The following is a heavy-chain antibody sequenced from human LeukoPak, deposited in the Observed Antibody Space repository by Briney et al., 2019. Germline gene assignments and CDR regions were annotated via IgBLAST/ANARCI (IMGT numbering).Heavy chain of an antibody. D-gene: IGHD1-26*01. CDR2: MNQDGSEK. CDR1: GFTFSNYW. V-gene: IGHV3-7*01. CDR3: ARETHATFDY. Sequence: PGGSLRLSCVDSGFTFSNYWMSWVRQAPGKGLEWVANMNQDGSEKYYVDSVKGRFTISRDNAKNSLYLQMNSPRAEDTAVYYCARETHATFDYWGQGTLVIVPS. J-gene: IGHJ4*02.